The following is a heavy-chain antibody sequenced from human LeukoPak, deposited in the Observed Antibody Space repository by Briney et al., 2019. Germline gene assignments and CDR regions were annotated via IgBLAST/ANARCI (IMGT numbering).Heavy chain of an antibody. D-gene: IGHD6-13*01. CDR3: ARGSISVAGLYYMDV. CDR2: INWNGAST. V-gene: IGHV3-20*04. CDR1: GFTFDDYG. J-gene: IGHJ6*03. Sequence: PGGSLRLSCAGSGFTFDDYGMSWVRHAPGKGLEWVSGINWNGASTGYADSVKGRFTISRDNAKNSLYLQMNSLRAEDTALYYCARGSISVAGLYYMDVWGKGTTVTVSS.